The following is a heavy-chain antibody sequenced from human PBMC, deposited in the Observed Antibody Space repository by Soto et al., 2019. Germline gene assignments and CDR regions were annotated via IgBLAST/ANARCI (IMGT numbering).Heavy chain of an antibody. D-gene: IGHD6-13*01. J-gene: IGHJ4*02. CDR2: ISGSGGST. CDR3: AKGTVGSNLQPYYFDF. Sequence: GGSLRLSCAVSGLTFSSYAMSWVRQGPGKGLEWVSTISGSGGSTYYADSVKGRFTISRDNSRDTLCLQMNNLRAEDTAVYYCAKGTVGSNLQPYYFDFWGQGTLVTVSS. CDR1: GLTFSSYA. V-gene: IGHV3-23*01.